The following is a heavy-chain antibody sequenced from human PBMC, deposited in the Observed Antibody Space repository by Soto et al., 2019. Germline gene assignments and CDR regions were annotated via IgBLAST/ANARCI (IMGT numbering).Heavy chain of an antibody. J-gene: IGHJ4*02. D-gene: IGHD3-22*01. V-gene: IGHV1-18*01. CDR3: ARAGQYYDSSGYVN. CDR1: GYSFATSG. CDR2: ISVYNGNT. Sequence: QVKLVQSGTEVKKPGASLKVSCKASGYSFATSGISWVRQAPGQGLEWMGWISVYNGNTNYDQKLHDRVTMTTDTSTTTAYLELRCLRSDDTAVYYCARAGQYYDSSGYVNWGKGTLVTVSS.